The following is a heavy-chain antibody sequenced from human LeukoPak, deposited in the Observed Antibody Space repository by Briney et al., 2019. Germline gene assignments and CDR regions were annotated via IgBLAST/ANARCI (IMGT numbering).Heavy chain of an antibody. CDR3: ARTAYYYDDRGNWFDP. Sequence: PSETLSLTCTVSGGSISSFYWSWIRQPPGKGLEWIGFIYYTGTINYNPSLKSRVAISVDTSKNQFSLNLTSVTAADTAVYYCARTAYYYDDRGNWFDPWGEGTLVTAPS. CDR1: GGSISSFY. D-gene: IGHD3-22*01. V-gene: IGHV4-59*01. J-gene: IGHJ5*02. CDR2: IYYTGTI.